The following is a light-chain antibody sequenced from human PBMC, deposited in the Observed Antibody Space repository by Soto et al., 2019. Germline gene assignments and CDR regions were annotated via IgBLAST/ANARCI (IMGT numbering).Light chain of an antibody. J-gene: IGKJ5*01. Sequence: EIMMTHSPGTLSVTPGERAALSCRASQRVSTNLAWYQQKPGQVPRLLIYATSARATGSPARFNGSGSGTEFTLTISSLQSEDVAVYYCQQYNNWPPFPFGQGTRLEI. CDR1: QRVSTN. CDR3: QQYNNWPPFP. CDR2: ATS. V-gene: IGKV3D-15*01.